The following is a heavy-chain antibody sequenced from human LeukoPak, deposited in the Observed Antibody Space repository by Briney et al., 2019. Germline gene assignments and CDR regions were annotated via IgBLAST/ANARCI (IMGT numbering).Heavy chain of an antibody. J-gene: IGHJ4*02. V-gene: IGHV3-74*01. CDR2: INSEGSSA. CDR3: ARDYSVSTVTTCGI. D-gene: IGHD4-17*01. CDR1: GFTFSSYW. Sequence: GGSLRPSCAASGFTFSSYWMHWVRQAPGKGLVWVSRINSEGSSASYADSVKGRFTTSRDNAKNTLYLQMNSLRAEDTAVYYCARDYSVSTVTTCGIWGQGTLVTVSS.